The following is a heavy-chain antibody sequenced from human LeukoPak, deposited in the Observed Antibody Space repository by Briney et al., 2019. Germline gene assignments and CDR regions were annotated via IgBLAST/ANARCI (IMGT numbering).Heavy chain of an antibody. J-gene: IGHJ3*01. V-gene: IGHV4-39*01. D-gene: IGHD5-12*01. CDR1: GGSISSSSYY. CDR2: IYYSGST. CDR3: ASHSGPSPRDGFDF. Sequence: SETLSLTCTVSGGSISSSSYYWGWIRQPPGKGLEWIGSIYYSGSTYYNPSLKSRVTISVDTSKNQFSLKLSSVTAADTAVYYCASHSGPSPRDGFDFWGQGTMVTVSS.